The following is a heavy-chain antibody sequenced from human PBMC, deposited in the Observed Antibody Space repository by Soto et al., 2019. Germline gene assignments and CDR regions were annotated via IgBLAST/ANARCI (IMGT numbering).Heavy chain of an antibody. CDR3: ANAVGYCSSSSCRDYYYYYGMDV. V-gene: IGHV3-30*18. CDR1: GFTFSSYG. D-gene: IGHD2-2*01. Sequence: QVQLVESGGGVVQPGRSLRLSCAASGFTFSSYGMHWVRQAPGKGLEWVAVISYDGSNKYCADSVKGRFSISRDNSKNTLYLQMHSLSAEDTALYYCANAVGYCSSSSCRDYYYYYGMDVWGQGTTVTVSS. J-gene: IGHJ6*02. CDR2: ISYDGSNK.